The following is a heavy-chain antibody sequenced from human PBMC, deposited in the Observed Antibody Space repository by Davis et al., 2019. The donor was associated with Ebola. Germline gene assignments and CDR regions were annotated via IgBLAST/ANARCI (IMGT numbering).Heavy chain of an antibody. V-gene: IGHV1-18*01. CDR3: ARRQAYCTTGSCYRYRDYYMDV. CDR2: ISAYNGNT. J-gene: IGHJ6*03. D-gene: IGHD2-2*01. Sequence: ASVKVSCKASGYTFTSYGITWVRQAPGQGLEWMGWISAYNGNTGYAQKFQGRVTITRDTSINTAYMELSSLTSDDTAVYYCARRQAYCTTGSCYRYRDYYMDVWGKGTTVTVSS. CDR1: GYTFTSYG.